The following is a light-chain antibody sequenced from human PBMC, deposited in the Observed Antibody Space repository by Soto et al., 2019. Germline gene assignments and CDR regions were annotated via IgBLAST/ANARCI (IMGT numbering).Light chain of an antibody. J-gene: IGKJ4*01. CDR2: DAS. CDR1: QGVRSA. CDR3: QQFHSPALT. V-gene: IGKV1-13*02. Sequence: AIQLTQSPSSLSASVGDRVTITCRASQGVRSALAWYQHKPGRDPRLLIYDASTLQIGVPPRFSGSGSGTDFTLTISSLQPEDFATYYCQQFHSPALTFGGGTKLE.